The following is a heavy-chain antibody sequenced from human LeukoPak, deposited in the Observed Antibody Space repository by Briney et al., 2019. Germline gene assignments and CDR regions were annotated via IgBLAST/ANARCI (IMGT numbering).Heavy chain of an antibody. Sequence: SETLSLTCTVSGGSLSSYYWSWIRQPAGKGLEWIGRIYTSGSTNYNPSLKSRVTMSVDTSKNQFSLKLSSVTAADTAVYYCARVSSSSSFRNDYYYYYMDVWGKGTTVTVSS. V-gene: IGHV4-4*07. J-gene: IGHJ6*03. D-gene: IGHD6-13*01. CDR3: ARVSSSSSFRNDYYYYYMDV. CDR1: GGSLSSYY. CDR2: IYTSGST.